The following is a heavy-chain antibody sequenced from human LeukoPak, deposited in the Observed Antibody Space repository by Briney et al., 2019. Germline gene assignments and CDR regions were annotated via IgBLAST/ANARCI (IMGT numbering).Heavy chain of an antibody. CDR2: INHSGST. D-gene: IGHD6-6*01. J-gene: IGHJ6*02. CDR3: ARDLRIAARLYYYGMDV. V-gene: IGHV4-34*01. CDR1: GGSFSGYY. Sequence: SETLSLTCAVYGGSFSGYYWSWIRQPPGNGLEGIGEINHSGSTNYNPSLKSRVTISVDTSQNQFSLKLSSVTAAATAVYYCARDLRIAARLYYYGMDVWGQGTTVTVSS.